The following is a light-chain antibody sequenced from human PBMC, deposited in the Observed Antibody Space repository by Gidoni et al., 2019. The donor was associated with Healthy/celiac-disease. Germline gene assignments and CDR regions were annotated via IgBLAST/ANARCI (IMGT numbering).Light chain of an antibody. CDR2: AAS. V-gene: IGKV1-39*01. Sequence: DIQMTQSPSSLSASVGDRVTSTCRASQSISSYLNWYQQKPGKPPKLLIYAASSLQSGVPSRFSGSGSGTDFTLTISSLQPEDFATYYCQQSYSTPWTFGRGTKLEIK. J-gene: IGKJ2*02. CDR1: QSISSY. CDR3: QQSYSTPWT.